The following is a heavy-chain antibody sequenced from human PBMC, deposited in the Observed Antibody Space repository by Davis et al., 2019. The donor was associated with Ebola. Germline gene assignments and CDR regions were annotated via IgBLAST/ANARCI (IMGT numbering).Heavy chain of an antibody. CDR1: GGSISSSNW. J-gene: IGHJ4*02. V-gene: IGHV4-4*02. Sequence: MPSETLSLTCAVSGGSISSSNWWGWVRQPPGKGLEWIGEIYHSGSTNYNPSLKSRVTISVDTSNNQFSLKLRSVTAADTAVYYCARGGYGFQNYWGQGSLVTVSS. CDR3: ARGGYGFQNY. CDR2: IYHSGST. D-gene: IGHD3-22*01.